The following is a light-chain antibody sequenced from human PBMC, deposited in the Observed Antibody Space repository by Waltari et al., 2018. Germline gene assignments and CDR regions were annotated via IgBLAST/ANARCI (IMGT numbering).Light chain of an antibody. Sequence: DIVVTQSPLSLPVTPGEPASISCSSSPSLLHSNGTNYLDWYLQKPGQSPQLLINLGSHRASGVPDRFSGSGSGTDFTLKISRVEAEDVGVYYCMQSLQALWTFGQGTKVEIK. CDR2: LGS. J-gene: IGKJ1*01. CDR1: PSLLHSNGTNY. CDR3: MQSLQALWT. V-gene: IGKV2-28*01.